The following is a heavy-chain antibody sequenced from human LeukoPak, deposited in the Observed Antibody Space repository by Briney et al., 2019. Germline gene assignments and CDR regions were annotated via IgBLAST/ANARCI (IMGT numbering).Heavy chain of an antibody. CDR3: ARDWRGYYYDC. CDR2: TYYRHKWYN. Sequence: QTLSLTCAISGHSVSGNSVACHWIRQSPSRGLDWLGRTYYRHKWYNDYAASVKSRLSINPDTSKNQFSLHLNSVPPEDTAIYYCARDWRGYYYDCWGQGTLVTVSS. J-gene: IGHJ4*02. CDR1: GHSVSGNSVA. V-gene: IGHV6-1*01.